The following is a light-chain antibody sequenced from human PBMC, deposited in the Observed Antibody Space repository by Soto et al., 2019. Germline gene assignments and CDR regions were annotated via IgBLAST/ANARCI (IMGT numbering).Light chain of an antibody. V-gene: IGKV3-20*01. CDR2: GAS. J-gene: IGKJ1*01. CDR1: QSVSSSY. CDR3: QQYGSSPQWT. Sequence: ENVLTQSPGTLSLSPGGRATLSCRASQSVSSSYLAWYQQKPGQAPRLLIYGASSRATGIPDRFSGSGSGTDFTLTISRLEPEDFAVYYCQQYGSSPQWTFGQGTKVDIK.